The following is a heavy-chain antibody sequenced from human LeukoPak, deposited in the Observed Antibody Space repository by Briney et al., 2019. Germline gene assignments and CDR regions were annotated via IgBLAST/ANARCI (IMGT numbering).Heavy chain of an antibody. Sequence: PSETLSLTCTVSGGSISSSSYYWGWIRQPPGKGLEWIGEINHSGSTNYNPSLKSRVTISVDTSKNQFSLKLSSVTAADTAVYFCASNSGSYRRYYYYYMDVWGKGTTVTVSS. CDR3: ASNSGSYRRYYYYYMDV. CDR2: INHSGST. J-gene: IGHJ6*03. CDR1: GGSISSSSYY. D-gene: IGHD1-26*01. V-gene: IGHV4-39*07.